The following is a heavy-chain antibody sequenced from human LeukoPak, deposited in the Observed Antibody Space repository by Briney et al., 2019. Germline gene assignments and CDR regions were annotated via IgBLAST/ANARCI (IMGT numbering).Heavy chain of an antibody. J-gene: IGHJ3*02. CDR2: ISYDGSNK. CDR1: AFTFSSYG. CDR3: AKDLGGYGGNYVLGAFDI. Sequence: GGSLRPSCAASAFTFSSYGMHWVRQAPGKGLEWVAVISYDGSNKYYAGSVKGRLTISRDNSKNALYMQMNSLRAEEKAVYYCAKDLGGYGGNYVLGAFDIWGQGTMVTVSS. D-gene: IGHD4-23*01. V-gene: IGHV3-30*18.